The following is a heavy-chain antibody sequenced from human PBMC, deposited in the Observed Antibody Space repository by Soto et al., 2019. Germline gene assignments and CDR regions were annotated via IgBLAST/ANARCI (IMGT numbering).Heavy chain of an antibody. V-gene: IGHV1-69*13. CDR3: ARDSGRSYYYDSSGFSDFGFFYP. Sequence: GASVKVSCKESGGTLSSYASSWARQDHGQGLEWMGGIIPIFGTANYAQKFQGRVTITADESTSTAYMELSSLRSEDTAVYYCARDSGRSYYYDSSGFSDFGFFYPWDQGTLVNVSS. D-gene: IGHD3-22*01. CDR1: GGTLSSYA. CDR2: IIPIFGTA. J-gene: IGHJ5*02.